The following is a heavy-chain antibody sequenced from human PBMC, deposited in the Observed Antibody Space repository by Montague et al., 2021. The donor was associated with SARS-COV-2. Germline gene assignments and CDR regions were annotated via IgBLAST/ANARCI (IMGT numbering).Heavy chain of an antibody. J-gene: IGHJ6*03. CDR3: VRATLYMDV. CDR1: GFIFSNYA. CDR2: IGPDGKDT. Sequence: SLRLSCAASGFIFSNYAMSWVQHSLRKGLEGVGNIGPDGKDTRYMDSVKCRFTVSRGNARNSLYLQMNSLRAEDTAVNYCVRATLYMDVWGEGTTVAVSS. V-gene: IGHV3-7*01.